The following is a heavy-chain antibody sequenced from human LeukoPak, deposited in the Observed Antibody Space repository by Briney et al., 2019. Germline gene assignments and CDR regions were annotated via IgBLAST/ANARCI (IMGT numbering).Heavy chain of an antibody. CDR3: ARDKDGMNV. J-gene: IGHJ6*02. CDR1: GYTFTGYY. Sequence: ASVKVSCTASGYTFTGYYMHWVRQAPGQGLEWMGWINPNSDGTNYAQKFQGRVTMTRDTSISTAYMELSRLRSDDTAVYYCARDKDGMNVWGQGTTVTVSS. V-gene: IGHV1-2*02. CDR2: INPNSDGT.